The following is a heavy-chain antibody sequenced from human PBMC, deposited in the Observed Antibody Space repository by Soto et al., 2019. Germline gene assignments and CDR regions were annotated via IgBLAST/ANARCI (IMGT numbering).Heavy chain of an antibody. V-gene: IGHV1-46*01. D-gene: IGHD6-25*01. CDR3: ARNRASGLDI. Sequence: ASVKVSCTASGYAFTTYYLHWVRQAPGQGLEWMGFINPSGGSTSYSRKFQGRVTMTRDTSTSTVYVELSNLRSEYTDVYYCARNRASGLDILGQGTMVTVSS. CDR2: INPSGGST. CDR1: GYAFTTYY. J-gene: IGHJ3*02.